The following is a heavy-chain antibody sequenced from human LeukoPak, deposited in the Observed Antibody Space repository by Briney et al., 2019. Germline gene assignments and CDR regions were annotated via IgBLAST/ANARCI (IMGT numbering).Heavy chain of an antibody. CDR2: INPNSGGT. CDR3: ARDGAVYSSSWPDY. Sequence: GASVKVSCKASGYTFTGYYMHWVRQAPGQGLEWMGWINPNSGGTNYAQKFQGRVTMTRDTFISTAYMELSRLRSDDTAVYYCARDGAVYSSSWPDYWGQGTLVTVSS. CDR1: GYTFTGYY. J-gene: IGHJ4*02. V-gene: IGHV1-2*02. D-gene: IGHD6-13*01.